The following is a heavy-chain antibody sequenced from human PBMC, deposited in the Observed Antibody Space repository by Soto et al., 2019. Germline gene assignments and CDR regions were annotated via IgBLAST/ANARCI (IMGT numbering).Heavy chain of an antibody. CDR2: ISGYNGDT. J-gene: IGHJ6*02. CDR3: AKNGQPPYYYYGMDV. Sequence: ASVKVSCKASAYTFNSYGISWVRQAPGQGLEWMGWISGYNGDTNYAQKFQGRVTMTVDTSTTTAFMELTSLTSDDRAVYYCAKNGQPPYYYYGMDVWGQGTTVTVSS. CDR1: AYTFNSYG. V-gene: IGHV1-18*01. D-gene: IGHD2-8*01.